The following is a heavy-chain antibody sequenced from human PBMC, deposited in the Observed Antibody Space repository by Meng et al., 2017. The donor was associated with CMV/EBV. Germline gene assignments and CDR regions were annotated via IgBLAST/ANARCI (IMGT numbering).Heavy chain of an antibody. J-gene: IGHJ4*02. V-gene: IGHV3-30*02. CDR3: AKRKGGYSYGDFDY. Sequence: SLRLSCAASGFTFSSYGMHWVRQAPGKGLEWVAFIRYDGSNKYYADSVKGRFTISRDNSKNTLYLQMNSLRAEDTAVYYCAKRKGGYSYGDFDYWGQGTLVTVSS. D-gene: IGHD5-18*01. CDR2: IRYDGSNK. CDR1: GFTFSSYG.